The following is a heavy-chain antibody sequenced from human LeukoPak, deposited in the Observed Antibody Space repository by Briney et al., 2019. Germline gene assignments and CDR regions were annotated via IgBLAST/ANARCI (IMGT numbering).Heavy chain of an antibody. Sequence: GGSLRLSCAASGFIFSNYWMTWVRQAPGKGLEWVARIRQDGSERHYVDSVKDRFTISRDNAKNSLDLQMDSLRAEDTAVYYCARDWGSTGYDLYDSWGQGTLVTVSS. J-gene: IGHJ4*02. V-gene: IGHV3-7*01. CDR1: GFIFSNYW. D-gene: IGHD5-12*01. CDR2: IRQDGSER. CDR3: ARDWGSTGYDLYDS.